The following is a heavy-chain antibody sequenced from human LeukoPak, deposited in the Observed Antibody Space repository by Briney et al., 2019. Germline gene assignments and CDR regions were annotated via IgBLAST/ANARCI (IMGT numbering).Heavy chain of an antibody. J-gene: IGHJ4*02. D-gene: IGHD3-16*01. V-gene: IGHV4-34*01. CDR3: ARHYGP. CDR1: GGSFSGYY. Sequence: SETLSLTCAVYGGSFSGYYWSWIRQPPGKGLEWIGSIYYSGSTYYNPSLKSRVTISVDTSKNQFSLKLNSVTATDTAVYYCARHYGPWGQGTLVTVSS. CDR2: IYYSGST.